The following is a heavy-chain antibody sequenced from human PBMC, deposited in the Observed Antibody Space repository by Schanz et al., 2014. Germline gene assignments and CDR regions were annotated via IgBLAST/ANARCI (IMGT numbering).Heavy chain of an antibody. D-gene: IGHD3-16*01. CDR3: ARHGGIPYYPMDV. CDR1: GASLSSGGYY. J-gene: IGHJ6*02. Sequence: QVQLQESGPGLVKPSQTLSLTCTVSGASLSSGGYYWDWIRLLPGKGLEWIGYISYSGSTSFNPSLKSRLTMSVDTSKNQCSLRLSSVTAADTAVYYCARHGGIPYYPMDVWGQGTTVTVSS. V-gene: IGHV4-31*03. CDR2: ISYSGST.